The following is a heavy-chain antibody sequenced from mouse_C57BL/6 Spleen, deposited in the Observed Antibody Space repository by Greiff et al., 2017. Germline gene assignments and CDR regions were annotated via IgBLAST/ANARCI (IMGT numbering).Heavy chain of an antibody. CDR2: ISSGSSTI. CDR1: GFTFSDYG. Sequence: DVQLQESGGGLVKPGGSLKLSCAASGFTFSDYGMHWVRQAPETGLEWVAYISSGSSTIYYADTVTGRFTISRDNAKNTLFLQMTSLRSEDTAMYYGARHETMVTTPFDYWGQGTTLTVSS. J-gene: IGHJ2*01. CDR3: ARHETMVTTPFDY. D-gene: IGHD2-2*01. V-gene: IGHV5-17*01.